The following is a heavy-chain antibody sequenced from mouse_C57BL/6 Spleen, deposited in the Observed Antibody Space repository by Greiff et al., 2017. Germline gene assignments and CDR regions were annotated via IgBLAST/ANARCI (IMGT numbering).Heavy chain of an antibody. J-gene: IGHJ4*01. CDR2: IDPSDSET. V-gene: IGHV1-52*01. CDR3: ARRWLGYYAMDY. CDR1: GYTFTSYW. D-gene: IGHD1-1*02. Sequence: VKLQQPGAELVRPGSSVKLSCKASGYTFTSYWMHWVKQRPIQGLEWIGNIDPSDSETHYNQKFKDKATLTVDKSSSTAYMQLSSLTSEDSAVYYCARRWLGYYAMDYWGQGTSVTVSS.